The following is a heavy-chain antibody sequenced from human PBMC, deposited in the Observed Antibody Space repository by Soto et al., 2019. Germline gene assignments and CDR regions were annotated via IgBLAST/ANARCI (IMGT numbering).Heavy chain of an antibody. CDR3: ARLDYGDYDAFDI. D-gene: IGHD4-17*01. CDR1: GGYFGGYY. J-gene: IGHJ3*02. V-gene: IGHV4-34*01. CDR2: INHSGST. Sequence: ASETLSLTCAVYGGYFGGYYWSWIRQPPGKGLEWIGEINHSGSTNYNPSLKSRVTISVDTSKNQFSLKLSSVTAADTAVYYCARLDYGDYDAFDIWGQGTMVTVSS.